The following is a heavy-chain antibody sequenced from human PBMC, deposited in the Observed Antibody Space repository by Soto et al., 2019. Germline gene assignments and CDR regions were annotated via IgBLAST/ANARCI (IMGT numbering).Heavy chain of an antibody. CDR1: GFTFSSYG. CDR3: ARDSECPGVLDY. D-gene: IGHD3-3*01. CDR2: IWYDGSNK. J-gene: IGHJ4*02. Sequence: QVQLVESGGSVVQPGRSLRLSCAASGFTFSSYGMHWVRQAPGKGLEWVAVIWYDGSNKYYADSVKGRFTISRDNSKNTLYLQMNSLRAEDTAVYYCARDSECPGVLDYWGQGTLVTVSS. V-gene: IGHV3-33*01.